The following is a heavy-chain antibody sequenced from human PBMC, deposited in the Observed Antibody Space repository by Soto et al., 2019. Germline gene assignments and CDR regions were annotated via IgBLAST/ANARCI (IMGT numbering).Heavy chain of an antibody. Sequence: QVQLVQSGAEVKKPGASVKVSCKASGYSFTSYGISWVRQAPGQGLEWMGWISTHNGNTNYAQKLQGSVTMTTDTSTSTAYMELRSLRSDDTAVYYCARGPPSYYDSSGYYKYFDYWGQGTLGTVSS. D-gene: IGHD3-22*01. CDR1: GYSFTSYG. V-gene: IGHV1-18*01. J-gene: IGHJ4*02. CDR3: ARGPPSYYDSSGYYKYFDY. CDR2: ISTHNGNT.